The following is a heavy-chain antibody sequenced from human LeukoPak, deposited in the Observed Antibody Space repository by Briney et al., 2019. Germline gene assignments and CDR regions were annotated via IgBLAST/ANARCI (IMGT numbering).Heavy chain of an antibody. J-gene: IGHJ4*02. CDR1: GYTFTSYG. D-gene: IGHD5-24*01. CDR2: ISAHNGNT. V-gene: IGHV1-18*01. CDR3: ARADMAAQSFDY. Sequence: ASVKVSCKASGYTFTSYGISWVRQAPGQGLEWMGWISAHNGNTNYAQKLQGRVTMTTDTSTSTAYMELRSLRSDDTAVYYCARADMAAQSFDYWGQGTLVTVSS.